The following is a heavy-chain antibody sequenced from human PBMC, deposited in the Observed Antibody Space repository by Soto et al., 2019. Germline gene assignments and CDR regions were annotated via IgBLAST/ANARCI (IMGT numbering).Heavy chain of an antibody. CDR2: ISYDGSNK. V-gene: IGHV3-30*18. D-gene: IGHD6-19*01. CDR1: GFTFSSYG. CDR3: AKEKRGWYSFDD. J-gene: IGHJ4*02. Sequence: QVQLVESGGGVVQPGRSLRLSCAASGFTFSSYGMHWVRQAPGKGLEWVAVISYDGSNKYYADSVKGRFTISRDNSKNTLYLKMNSLRAEDTAVYYCAKEKRGWYSFDDWGQGTLVTVSS.